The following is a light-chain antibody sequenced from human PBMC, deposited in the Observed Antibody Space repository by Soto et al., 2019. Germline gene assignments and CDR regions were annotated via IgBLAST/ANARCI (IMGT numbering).Light chain of an antibody. V-gene: IGLV2-23*01. CDR3: CSYAGSSSATWV. CDR1: SSDVGTYDL. J-gene: IGLJ3*02. CDR2: EGN. Sequence: QSALTQPASVSGSPGQSITISCTGTSSDVGTYDLVSWYQQHPGKAPKLMIYEGNKRPSGVSNRFSGSKSGNTVSLTISGLQAEDEADYYCCSYAGSSSATWVFGGGTKVTV.